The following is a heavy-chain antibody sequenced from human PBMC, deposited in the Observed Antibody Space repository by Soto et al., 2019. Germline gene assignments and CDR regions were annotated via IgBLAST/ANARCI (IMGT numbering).Heavy chain of an antibody. CDR1: GFTFSSYG. CDR2: ISYDGSNK. D-gene: IGHD5-18*01. CDR3: AKDLRVGGTALDY. V-gene: IGHV3-30*18. J-gene: IGHJ4*02. Sequence: GSLRLSCAASGFTFSSYGMHWVRQAPGKGLEWVAVISYDGSNKYYADSVKGRFTISRDNSKNTLYLQMNSLRAEDTAVYYCAKDLRVGGTALDYWGQGTLVTVSS.